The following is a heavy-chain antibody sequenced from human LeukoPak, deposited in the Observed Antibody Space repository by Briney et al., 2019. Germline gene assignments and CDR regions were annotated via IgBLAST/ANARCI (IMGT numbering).Heavy chain of an antibody. CDR1: GASISSGDYY. V-gene: IGHV4-30-2*01. CDR3: AELWGDLSYFDY. J-gene: IGHJ4*02. D-gene: IGHD3-16*01. CDR2: IYDSGRT. Sequence: PSETLSLTCTVSGASISSGDYYWTWIRQPPGKGLEWIGYIYDSGRTDFNPSLKSRVTISVDTSKNQFSLKLSSVTAADTAVYYCAELWGDLSYFDYWGQGTLVTVSS.